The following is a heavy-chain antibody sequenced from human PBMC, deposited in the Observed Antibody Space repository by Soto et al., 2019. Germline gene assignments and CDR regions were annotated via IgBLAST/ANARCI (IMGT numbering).Heavy chain of an antibody. CDR3: ARASPPMCGGVNCYQMDIFFDA. CDR1: GVTFSTSG. V-gene: IGHV1-69*01. CDR2: IIPFFGTP. J-gene: IGHJ5*02. Sequence: QVHLVQSGADVKKPGSSLKVSCKTSGVTFSTSGISWVRQGPGQGLAGMGGIIPFFGTPKYARKLQGRVSITADPSSTTSYMEVSGLIYVDTTFYYCARASPPMCGGVNCYQMDIFFDAWGQGSLVGVSS. D-gene: IGHD2-21*01.